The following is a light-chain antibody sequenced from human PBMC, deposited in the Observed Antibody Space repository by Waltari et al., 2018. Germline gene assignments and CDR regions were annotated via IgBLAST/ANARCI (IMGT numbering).Light chain of an antibody. CDR1: QSVLYSSNNKNY. V-gene: IGKV4-1*01. CDR2: WAS. CDR3: QQYYSTPLT. J-gene: IGKJ1*01. Sequence: DIVMTQSPDSLAVFLGERATMNCKSSQSVLYSSNNKNYLAWYQQKPGQPPKLLIYWASTRESGVPDRFSGSGSGTDFTLTISSLQAEDVAVYYCQQYYSTPLTFGQGTKVEIK.